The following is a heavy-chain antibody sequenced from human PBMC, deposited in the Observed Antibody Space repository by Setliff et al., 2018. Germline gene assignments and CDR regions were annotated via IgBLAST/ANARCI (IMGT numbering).Heavy chain of an antibody. CDR1: GYNFITLG. J-gene: IGHJ4*02. CDR3: ARGRGPDIVVTIPGDY. D-gene: IGHD2-15*01. Sequence: ASVNVSCKTSGYNFITLGINWVRQAPGQGLEWVGWISPYSGKTDYAQKFQDRVIMTIDPSTTTAYMELKTLRSDDTAVYYCARGRGPDIVVTIPGDYWGQGTQVTVSS. V-gene: IGHV1-18*01. CDR2: ISPYSGKT.